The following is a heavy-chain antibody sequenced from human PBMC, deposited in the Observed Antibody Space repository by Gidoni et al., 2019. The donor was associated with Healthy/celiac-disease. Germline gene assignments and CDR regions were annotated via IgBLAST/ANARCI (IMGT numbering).Heavy chain of an antibody. D-gene: IGHD6-13*01. J-gene: IGHJ4*02. CDR1: GFPVSSNY. CDR3: ARDRYSSSLGY. Sequence: EVQLVESGGGLVQPGGSLRLSCAASGFPVSSNYMSWVRQAPGKGLGWVSVIYSGGSTYYADSVKGRFTISRDNSKTTLYLQMNSLRAEDTAVYYCARDRYSSSLGYWGQGTLVTVSS. CDR2: IYSGGST. V-gene: IGHV3-66*02.